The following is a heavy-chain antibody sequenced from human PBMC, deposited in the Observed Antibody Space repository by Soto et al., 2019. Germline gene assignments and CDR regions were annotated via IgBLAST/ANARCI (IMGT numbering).Heavy chain of an antibody. CDR2: LSTYNGNT. J-gene: IGHJ4*02. CDR1: GYTFISYG. CDR3: ARAGYSTSWVGILATGVHGLEIDY. V-gene: IGHV1-18*01. D-gene: IGHD6-13*01. Sequence: QVLLEQSGAEVKRAGASVKVSCKASGYTFISYGIAWGRQAPGQGLEWMGWLSTYNGNTKYAQKFQDRDTMTTDKPPSPAYMDVRSLSSDDTDVYYCARAGYSTSWVGILATGVHGLEIDYWGQGTLVTVSS.